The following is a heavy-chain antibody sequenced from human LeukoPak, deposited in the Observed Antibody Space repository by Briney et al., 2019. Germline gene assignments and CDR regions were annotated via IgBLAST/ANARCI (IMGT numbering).Heavy chain of an antibody. V-gene: IGHV3-23*01. D-gene: IGHD2-2*01. CDR1: GFTFSSYA. J-gene: IGHJ4*02. CDR3: AKDVRCSSTSCLFDY. Sequence: GGSLRLSCAASGFTFSSYAMSWVRQAPGKGLEWVSSVSGSGGYTYYAGSVKGRFTISRDNSKNTLYLQMNSLRAEDTAVYYCAKDVRCSSTSCLFDYWGQGTLVTVSS. CDR2: VSGSGGYT.